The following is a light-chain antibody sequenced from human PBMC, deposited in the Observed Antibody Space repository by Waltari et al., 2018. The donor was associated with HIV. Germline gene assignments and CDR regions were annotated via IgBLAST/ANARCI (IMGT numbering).Light chain of an antibody. CDR1: QNIVNW. J-gene: IGKJ1*01. Sequence: DIKMTQSPSTLSASVGARVIVTCRANQNIVNWLAWYQQKPGKAPKLLIYKASRLESGVPSRFSGSGSGTEFTLTISSLQPDDFATYYCQQYDSDSWTFGQGTRVEIK. CDR2: KAS. CDR3: QQYDSDSWT. V-gene: IGKV1-5*03.